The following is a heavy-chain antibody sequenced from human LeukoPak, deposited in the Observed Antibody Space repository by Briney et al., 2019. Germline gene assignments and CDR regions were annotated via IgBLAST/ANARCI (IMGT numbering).Heavy chain of an antibody. Sequence: PGTSLRLSCEASGFTFSTCAMHWVRQAPGKGLEWVAVISYDASKKYYADSVRGRFTISRDNSKNTLYLQMTSLRAEDTAVYYCAREITHSIWGQGTMVTVSS. D-gene: IGHD2-21*01. CDR2: ISYDASKK. V-gene: IGHV3-30*04. CDR1: GFTFSTCA. CDR3: AREITHSI. J-gene: IGHJ3*02.